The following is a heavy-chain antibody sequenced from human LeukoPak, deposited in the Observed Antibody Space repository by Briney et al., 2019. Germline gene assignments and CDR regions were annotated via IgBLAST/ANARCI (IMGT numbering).Heavy chain of an antibody. D-gene: IGHD4-17*01. CDR3: AKDRVTVTPRDLDY. CDR1: GFTFSTYA. Sequence: GGSPRLSCAASGFTFSTYAMSWVRQAPGKGLEWVSAISGSGGSTYYADSVKGRFTISRDNSKNTLYLQMNSLRAEDTAVYYCAKDRVTVTPRDLDYWGQGTLVTVSS. V-gene: IGHV3-23*01. J-gene: IGHJ4*02. CDR2: ISGSGGST.